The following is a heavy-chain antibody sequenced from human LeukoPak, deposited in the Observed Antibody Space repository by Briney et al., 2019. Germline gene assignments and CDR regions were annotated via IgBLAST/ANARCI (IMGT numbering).Heavy chain of an antibody. Sequence: SETLSLACTVSGGSISSYYWSWIRQPPGKGLEWIGYIYYSGSTYYNPSLKSRVTISVDTSKNQFSLKLSSVTAADTAVYYCARDAGLAEFGPYNWFDPWGQGTLVTVSS. CDR3: ARDAGLAEFGPYNWFDP. CDR2: IYYSGST. V-gene: IGHV4-59*12. D-gene: IGHD3/OR15-3a*01. J-gene: IGHJ5*02. CDR1: GGSISSYY.